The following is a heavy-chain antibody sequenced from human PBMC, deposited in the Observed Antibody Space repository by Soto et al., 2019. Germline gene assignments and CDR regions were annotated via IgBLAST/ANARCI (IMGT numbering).Heavy chain of an antibody. CDR2: IYYSGSI. D-gene: IGHD6-13*01. CDR3: VRQRNSRCSWYWVDP. J-gene: IGHJ5*02. Sequence: SETLSLTCTVSNGSISSSDYYWGWIRQPPGKGLEWIATIYYSGSIYYNPSLKGRISISVDTSKNQFSLKLSSVTAADTAVYYCVRQRNSRCSWYWVDPWGQGTLVTVSS. CDR1: NGSISSSDYY. V-gene: IGHV4-39*01.